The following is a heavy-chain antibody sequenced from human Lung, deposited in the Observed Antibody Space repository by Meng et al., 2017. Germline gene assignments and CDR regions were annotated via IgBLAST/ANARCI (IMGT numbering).Heavy chain of an antibody. CDR3: ARGLSGASSWYLIRSGYFDY. CDR1: GGSFSGYY. V-gene: IGHV4-34*01. CDR2: INHSGST. Sequence: VPLPQWGAGLLKPSETLPLTCAVYGGSFSGYYWSWIRQPPGKGLEWIGEINHSGSTNYNPSLKSRVTISVDTSKNQFSLKLSSVTAADTAVYYCARGLSGASSWYLIRSGYFDYWGQGTLVTVAS. D-gene: IGHD6-13*01. J-gene: IGHJ4*02.